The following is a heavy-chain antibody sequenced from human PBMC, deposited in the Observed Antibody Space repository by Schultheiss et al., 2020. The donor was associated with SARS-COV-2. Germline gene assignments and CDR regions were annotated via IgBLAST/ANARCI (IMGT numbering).Heavy chain of an antibody. V-gene: IGHV4-34*01. CDR2: INHSGST. CDR1: SGSFSGYS. CDR3: ARGVGSFTAY. D-gene: IGHD6-13*01. J-gene: IGHJ4*02. Sequence: SQTLSLTCTVSSGSFSGYSWNWIRQPPGKGLEWIGEINHSGSTNYNPSLKSRVTISVDTSKNQFSLQLNSVTPEDTAVYYCARGVGSFTAYWGQGTLVTVSS.